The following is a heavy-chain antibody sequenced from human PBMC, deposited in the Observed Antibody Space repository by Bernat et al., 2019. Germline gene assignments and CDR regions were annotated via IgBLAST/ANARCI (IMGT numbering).Heavy chain of an antibody. J-gene: IGHJ4*02. CDR1: GFTFSSYG. Sequence: QVQLVESGGGVVQPGRSLRPSCAASGFTFSSYGMHWVRQAPGKGLEWVAVIWYDGSNKYYADSVKGRFTVSRDNSKNTLYLRMNSLRAEDTAVYYCAREGDYYDSSGYYYWGQGTLVTVSS. CDR3: AREGDYYDSSGYYY. CDR2: IWYDGSNK. D-gene: IGHD3-22*01. V-gene: IGHV3-33*01.